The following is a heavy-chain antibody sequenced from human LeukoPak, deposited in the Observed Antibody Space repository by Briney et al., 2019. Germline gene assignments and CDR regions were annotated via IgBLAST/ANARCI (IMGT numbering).Heavy chain of an antibody. CDR3: AKEYCSSTSCYLYYYYGMDV. CDR1: GFSFSSYA. D-gene: IGHD2-2*01. J-gene: IGHJ6*02. CDR2: VSGSGSST. V-gene: IGHV3-23*01. Sequence: GGSLRLSRAASGFSFSSYAMSWVRQAPGKGLEWVSVVSGSGSSTYYADSVKGRFTISRDNSKNTLYLQMNSLRAEDTAVYYCAKEYCSSTSCYLYYYYGMDVWGQGTTVTVSS.